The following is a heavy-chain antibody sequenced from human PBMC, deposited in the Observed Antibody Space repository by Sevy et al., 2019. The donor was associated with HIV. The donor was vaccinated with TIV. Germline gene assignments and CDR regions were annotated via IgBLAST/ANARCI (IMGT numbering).Heavy chain of an antibody. Sequence: GGSLRLSCAASGFTFSSYAMSWVRQAPGKGLEWVSAISVSGGSTYYADSVKGRFTVSRDKAKNTLYYQMNSLRAEDTAVYYWASQLGIGAFDIWGQGTMVTVSS. J-gene: IGHJ3*02. CDR1: GFTFSSYA. V-gene: IGHV3-23*01. CDR3: ASQLGIGAFDI. CDR2: ISVSGGST. D-gene: IGHD7-27*01.